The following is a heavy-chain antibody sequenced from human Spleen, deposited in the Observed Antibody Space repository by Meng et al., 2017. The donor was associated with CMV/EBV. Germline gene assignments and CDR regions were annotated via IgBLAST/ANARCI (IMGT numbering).Heavy chain of an antibody. J-gene: IGHJ5*02. V-gene: IGHV3-48*03. Sequence: GESLKISCAASGFTFSSYEMNWVRQAPGEGLEWVSYITGRGSPIYYADSVKGRFTISRDNARNSLYLQMNSLRAEDTAVYYCARERVIVGASWYNWFDPWGQGTLVTVSS. CDR2: ITGRGSPI. D-gene: IGHD1-26*01. CDR3: ARERVIVGASWYNWFDP. CDR1: GFTFSSYE.